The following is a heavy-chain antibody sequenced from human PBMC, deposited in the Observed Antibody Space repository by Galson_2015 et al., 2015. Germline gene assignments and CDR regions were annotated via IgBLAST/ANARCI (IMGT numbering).Heavy chain of an antibody. V-gene: IGHV3-48*02. Sequence: SLRLSCAASGFTFNTYNMNWVRQAPGKGLEWISYISGSSLTIHYADSVKGRFTISRDNAKNSLYLQMNSLRDEDTAVYYCARVRRYSGYDYDYWGQGTLVTVSS. D-gene: IGHD5-12*01. CDR2: ISGSSLTI. J-gene: IGHJ4*02. CDR3: ARVRRYSGYDYDY. CDR1: GFTFNTYN.